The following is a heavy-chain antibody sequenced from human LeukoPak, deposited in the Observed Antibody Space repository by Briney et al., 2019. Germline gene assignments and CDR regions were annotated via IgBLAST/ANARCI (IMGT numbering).Heavy chain of an antibody. CDR2: VNPSGGST. V-gene: IGHV1-46*01. Sequence: ASVKVSCKASGYTFTSYYIHWVRQAPGQGLEWMGIVNPSGGSTSYAQKFQGRVTITRDTSTSTVYMELSSLRSEDTAMYYCARDPGDSRRYYSYYYYIDVWGKGTTVTVSS. CDR1: GYTFTSYY. D-gene: IGHD1-26*01. J-gene: IGHJ6*03. CDR3: ARDPGDSRRYYSYYYYIDV.